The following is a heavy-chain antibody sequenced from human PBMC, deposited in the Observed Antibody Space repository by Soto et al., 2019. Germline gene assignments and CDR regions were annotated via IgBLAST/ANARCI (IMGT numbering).Heavy chain of an antibody. CDR2: ISGSGGST. CDR3: AKGRVAAAGGRYYFDY. J-gene: IGHJ4*02. CDR1: GFTFSSYA. V-gene: IGHV3-23*01. Sequence: EVQLLESGGGLVQPGGSLRLSCAASGFTFSSYAMSWVRQAPGKGLEWVSAISGSGGSTYYADSVKGRFTISRDNSKNTLYLQMNSLRAEDTAVYCCAKGRVAAAGGRYYFDYWGQGTLVTVSS. D-gene: IGHD6-13*01.